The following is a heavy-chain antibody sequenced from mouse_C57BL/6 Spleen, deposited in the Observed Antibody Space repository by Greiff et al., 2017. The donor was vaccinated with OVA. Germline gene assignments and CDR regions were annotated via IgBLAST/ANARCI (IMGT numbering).Heavy chain of an antibody. Sequence: QVQLQQSGAELVKPGASVKISCKASGYAFSSYWMNWVKQRPGKGLEWIGQIYPGDGDTNYNGKFKGKATLTADKSSSTAYLQLRRLTSEDSAVYFCAGRTAYGSSRSYWYFDVWGTGTTVTVSS. J-gene: IGHJ1*03. CDR2: IYPGDGDT. CDR3: AGRTAYGSSRSYWYFDV. D-gene: IGHD1-1*01. CDR1: GYAFSSYW. V-gene: IGHV1-80*01.